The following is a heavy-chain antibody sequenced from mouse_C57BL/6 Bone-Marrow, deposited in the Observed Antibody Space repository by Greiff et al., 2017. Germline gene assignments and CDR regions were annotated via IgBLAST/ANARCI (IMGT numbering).Heavy chain of an antibody. CDR3: ASRYYGSSYGGYYFDY. V-gene: IGHV1-19*01. J-gene: IGHJ2*01. CDR1: GYTFTDYY. Sequence: EVQLQQSGPVLVKPGASVKMSCKASGYTFTDYYMNWVKQSHGKSLEWIGVINPYNGGTSYNQKFKGKATLTVDKSSSTAYMELNSLTSEDSAVYYRASRYYGSSYGGYYFDYWGQGTTLTVSS. D-gene: IGHD1-1*01. CDR2: INPYNGGT.